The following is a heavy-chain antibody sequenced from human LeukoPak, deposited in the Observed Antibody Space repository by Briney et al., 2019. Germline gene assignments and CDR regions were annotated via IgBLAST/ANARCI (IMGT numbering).Heavy chain of an antibody. CDR3: AKDPRLDSGGWYLYLDF. CDR1: GFTFSSYA. V-gene: IGHV3-23*01. D-gene: IGHD6-19*01. Sequence: KPGGSLRLSCAASGFTFSSYAMSWVRQAPGKGLEWVSAISGSGGSTYYADSVKGRFTISRDNSKNTLYLQMNSLRAEDTAVYYCAKDPRLDSGGWYLYLDFWGQGTLVTVSS. J-gene: IGHJ4*02. CDR2: ISGSGGST.